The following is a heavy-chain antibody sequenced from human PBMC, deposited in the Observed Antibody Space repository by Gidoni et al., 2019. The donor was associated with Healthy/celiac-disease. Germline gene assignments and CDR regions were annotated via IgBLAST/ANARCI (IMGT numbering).Heavy chain of an antibody. CDR1: AGSISSSSYY. Sequence: QLQLQESGPGLVKPSETLSLTCTVSAGSISSSSYYWGWIRQPPGKGLEWIGSIYYSGSTYYNPSLKSRVTISVDTSKNQFSLKLSSVTAADTAVYYCATGKDDYEGFDYWGQGTLVTVSS. D-gene: IGHD4-17*01. CDR3: ATGKDDYEGFDY. J-gene: IGHJ4*02. V-gene: IGHV4-39*01. CDR2: IYYSGST.